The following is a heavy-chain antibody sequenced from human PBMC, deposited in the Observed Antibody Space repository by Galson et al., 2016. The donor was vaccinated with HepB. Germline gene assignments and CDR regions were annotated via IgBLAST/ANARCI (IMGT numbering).Heavy chain of an antibody. Sequence: SLRLSCAASGFTFSSYDMHWVRQAPGKGLEWVAIVSDDGSKRDYADSVRGRFTISRDNSKNTLSLQMNSLRGEDTAGYYCARPPVDGGYSYGPVDHWGQGILVTVS. V-gene: IGHV3-30*19. CDR3: ARPPVDGGYSYGPVDH. CDR1: GFTFSSYD. D-gene: IGHD5-18*01. CDR2: VSDDGSKR. J-gene: IGHJ4*02.